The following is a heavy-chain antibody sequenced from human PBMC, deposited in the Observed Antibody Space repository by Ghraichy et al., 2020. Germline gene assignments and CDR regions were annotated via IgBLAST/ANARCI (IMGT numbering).Heavy chain of an antibody. CDR2: IDHSGST. J-gene: IGHJ6*02. CDR1: GGSFSDYY. CDR3: ARGSRDSGSTTVNYYYGLDV. V-gene: IGHV4-34*01. D-gene: IGHD2-2*01. Sequence: SETLSLTCAVYGGSFSDYYWSWIRQPPGKGLEWIGEIDHSGSTNYNPSLKSRVTISVDTSKNQFSLKVSSVTAADTAVYYCARGSRDSGSTTVNYYYGLDVWGQGTTVTVSS.